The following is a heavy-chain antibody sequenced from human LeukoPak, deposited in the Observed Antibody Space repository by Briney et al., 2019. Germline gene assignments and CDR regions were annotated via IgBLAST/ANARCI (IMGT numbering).Heavy chain of an antibody. Sequence: PSETLSLTCAVYGGSFSGYYWSWLPQPPGKGLEWIGEINHSGSTNYNPSLKSRVTISVDTSKNQFSLKLSSVTAADTAVYYCARGRRLGFRNWFDPWGQGTLVTVSS. CDR3: ARGRRLGFRNWFDP. V-gene: IGHV4-34*01. CDR1: GGSFSGYY. J-gene: IGHJ5*02. D-gene: IGHD3-10*01. CDR2: INHSGST.